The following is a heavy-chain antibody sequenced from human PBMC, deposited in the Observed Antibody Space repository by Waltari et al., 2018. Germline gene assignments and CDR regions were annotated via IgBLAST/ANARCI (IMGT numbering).Heavy chain of an antibody. CDR1: GFPFSSYW. Sequence: EVQLVESGGGLVQPGGSLRLSCAASGFPFSSYWLVWVRQAPGKGLEWVANIKQDGSEKYYVDSVKGRFTISRDNAKNSLYLQMNSLRAEDTAVYYCARDAAVAGTSVNWGQGTLVTVSS. D-gene: IGHD6-19*01. J-gene: IGHJ4*02. V-gene: IGHV3-7*01. CDR3: ARDAAVAGTSVN. CDR2: IKQDGSEK.